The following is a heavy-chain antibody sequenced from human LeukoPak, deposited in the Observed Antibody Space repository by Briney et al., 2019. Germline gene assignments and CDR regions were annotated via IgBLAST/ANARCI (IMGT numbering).Heavy chain of an antibody. CDR3: ARGGIVAPDAFDI. J-gene: IGHJ3*02. D-gene: IGHD5-12*01. V-gene: IGHV4-34*01. Sequence: SETLSLTCAVYGGSFSGYYWSWIRQPPGKGLEWIGEINHSGSTNYNPSLKSRVTISVDTSKNQFSLKLSSVTAADTAVYYCARGGIVAPDAFDIWGQGTMVTVSS. CDR2: INHSGST. CDR1: GGSFSGYY.